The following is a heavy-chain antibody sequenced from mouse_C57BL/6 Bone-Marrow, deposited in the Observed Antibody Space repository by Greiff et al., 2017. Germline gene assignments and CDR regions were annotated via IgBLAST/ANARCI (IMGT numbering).Heavy chain of an antibody. CDR2: FHPYNDDT. Sequence: QVQLKESGAELVKPGASVKMSCKASGYTFTTYPIEWMKQNHGKSLEWIGNFHPYNDDTKYNEKFKGKATLTVEKSSSTAYLELSRLTSDDSAVYYCAGRAYGYDNYAMDYWGQGTSVTVSS. V-gene: IGHV1-47*01. J-gene: IGHJ4*01. D-gene: IGHD2-2*01. CDR3: AGRAYGYDNYAMDY. CDR1: GYTFTTYP.